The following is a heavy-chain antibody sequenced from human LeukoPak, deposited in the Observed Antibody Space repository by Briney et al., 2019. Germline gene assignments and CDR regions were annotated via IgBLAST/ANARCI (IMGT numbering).Heavy chain of an antibody. CDR3: ARGLYELGLDY. CDR1: GYTFTGYY. Sequence: GASVKVSCKASGYTFTGYYMHWVRQAPGQGLEWMGWINPNSGGPNYAQKFQGRVTMTRDTSISTAYMELSRLRSDDTAVYYCARGLYELGLDYWGQGTLVTVSS. CDR2: INPNSGGP. D-gene: IGHD3-3*01. V-gene: IGHV1-2*02. J-gene: IGHJ4*02.